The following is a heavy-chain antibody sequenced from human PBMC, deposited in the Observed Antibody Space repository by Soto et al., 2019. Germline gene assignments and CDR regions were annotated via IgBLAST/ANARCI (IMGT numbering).Heavy chain of an antibody. CDR2: IIPIFGTA. CDR1: GGTFSSYA. CDR3: ARDWGYCSSTSCYTVDYYYGMDV. Sequence: GASVKVSCKASGGTFSSYAISWVRQAPGQGLEWMGGIIPIFGTANYAQKFQGRFTISRDNAKNSLYLQMNSLRAEDTAVYYCARDWGYCSSTSCYTVDYYYGMDVWGQGTTVTVSS. D-gene: IGHD2-2*02. J-gene: IGHJ6*02. V-gene: IGHV1-69*05.